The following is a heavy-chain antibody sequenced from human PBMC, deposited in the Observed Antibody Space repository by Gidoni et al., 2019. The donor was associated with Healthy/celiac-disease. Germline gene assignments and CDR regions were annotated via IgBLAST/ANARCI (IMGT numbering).Heavy chain of an antibody. Sequence: QVQLQESGPGLVKPSETLSLTCTVSGGSISSYYWSWIRQPPGKGLEWIGYIYYSGSTNYNPSLKSRVTISVDTSKNQFSLKLSSVTAADTAVYYCARAGKLVAGRRGGWFDPWGQGTLVTVSS. D-gene: IGHD6-19*01. CDR2: IYYSGST. J-gene: IGHJ5*02. CDR1: GGSISSYY. CDR3: ARAGKLVAGRRGGWFDP. V-gene: IGHV4-59*01.